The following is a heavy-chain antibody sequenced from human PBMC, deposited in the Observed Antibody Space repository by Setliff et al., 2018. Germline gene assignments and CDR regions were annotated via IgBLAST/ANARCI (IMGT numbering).Heavy chain of an antibody. CDR1: GDSFSDYY. CDR3: AREGPESDSSGYMDV. J-gene: IGHJ6*03. Sequence: SETLSLTCVVYGDSFSDYYWSWIRKPPGKGLEWIGDMHQSGRINFNPPLKSRVTMSADPSKNQFSLKVTSVTAADTAVYYCAREGPESDSSGYMDVWGQGTTVSVSS. CDR2: MHQSGRI. D-gene: IGHD3-22*01. V-gene: IGHV4-34*01.